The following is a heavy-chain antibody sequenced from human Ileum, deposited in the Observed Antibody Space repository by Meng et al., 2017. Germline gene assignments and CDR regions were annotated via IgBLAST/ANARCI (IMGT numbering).Heavy chain of an antibody. D-gene: IGHD6-13*01. CDR2: INAANGNT. V-gene: IGHV1-3*01. CDR3: AREINRGSSWFDY. Sequence: QVQLVQSGVEVTKPGAPVKVSCKASGYTFTSYTMHWVRQGPGQRLEWMGWINAANGNTKYSQKFQGRVTITGDTSASTASMELNSLRSEDTAIYFCAREINRGSSWFDYWGQGTLVTVSS. J-gene: IGHJ4*02. CDR1: GYTFTSYT.